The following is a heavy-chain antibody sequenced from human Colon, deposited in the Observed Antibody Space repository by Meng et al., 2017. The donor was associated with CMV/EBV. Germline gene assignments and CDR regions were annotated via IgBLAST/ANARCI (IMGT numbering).Heavy chain of an antibody. CDR2: IYDTGIT. CDR1: GVSVTSGAYH. D-gene: IGHD2/OR15-2a*01. Sequence: QGHLQESGPGLVKPSDTLSLTCIVSGVSVTSGAYHWSWIRQSPGKGLEWIGYIYDTGITIYNPSLKSRVTIFLETSKNQFSLNLNSMTTADTAVYYCAKSRSSTPGIVDDWGQGTLVTVSS. CDR3: AKSRSSTPGIVDD. J-gene: IGHJ4*02. V-gene: IGHV4-61*08.